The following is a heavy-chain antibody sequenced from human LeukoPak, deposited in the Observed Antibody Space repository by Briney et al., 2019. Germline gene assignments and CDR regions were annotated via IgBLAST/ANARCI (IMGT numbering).Heavy chain of an antibody. V-gene: IGHV3-30*02. D-gene: IGHD3-3*01. J-gene: IGHJ6*03. CDR3: AKGNDFWGGYYYYYYMDV. CDR2: TRSDGSNT. Sequence: GGSLRLPCVASGFTFSDYGMHWVRQAPGKGLEWVAFTRSDGSNTYYADSVRGRFTISRDNSKNTLYLQMNSLRPEDTAVFYCAKGNDFWGGYYYYYYMDVWGKGTTVIVSS. CDR1: GFTFSDYG.